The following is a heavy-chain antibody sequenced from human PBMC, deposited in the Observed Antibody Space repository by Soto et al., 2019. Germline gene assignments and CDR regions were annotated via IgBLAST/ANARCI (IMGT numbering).Heavy chain of an antibody. D-gene: IGHD6-19*01. Sequence: QVQLQQWGAGLLKPSETLSLTCAVYGGSFSGYYWSWIRQPPGKGLEWIGEINHSGSTNYNPSLKSRVTISVDTSKNQFSLKLSSVTAADTAVYYCARRSGWYPFDYWGQGTLLTVSS. V-gene: IGHV4-34*01. CDR1: GGSFSGYY. CDR3: ARRSGWYPFDY. CDR2: INHSGST. J-gene: IGHJ4*02.